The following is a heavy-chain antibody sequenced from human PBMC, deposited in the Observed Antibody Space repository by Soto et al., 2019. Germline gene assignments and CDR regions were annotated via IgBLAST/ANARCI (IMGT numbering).Heavy chain of an antibody. D-gene: IGHD1-1*01. V-gene: IGHV3-15*07. J-gene: IGHJ4*02. Sequence: PGGSLRLSCAASGFTFSNAWMNWVRQAPGKGLEWVGRIKSKTDGGTTDYAAPVKGRFTISRDDSKNTLYLQMNSLKTEDTAVYYCTTKRYNWNDVAPFDYSGQGTLVTVSS. CDR3: TTKRYNWNDVAPFDY. CDR2: IKSKTDGGTT. CDR1: GFTFSNAW.